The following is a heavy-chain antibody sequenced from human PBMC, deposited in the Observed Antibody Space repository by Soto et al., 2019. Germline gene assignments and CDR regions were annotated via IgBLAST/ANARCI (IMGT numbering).Heavy chain of an antibody. Sequence: TLSLTCTVSGGSISSYYWSWIRQPPGKGLEWIGYIYYSGSTNYNPSLKSRVTISVDTSKNQFSLKLSSVTAADTAVYYCARVDNSSGYLYYFDYWGQGTLVTVS. J-gene: IGHJ4*02. CDR1: GGSISSYY. CDR3: ARVDNSSGYLYYFDY. V-gene: IGHV4-59*01. D-gene: IGHD3-22*01. CDR2: IYYSGST.